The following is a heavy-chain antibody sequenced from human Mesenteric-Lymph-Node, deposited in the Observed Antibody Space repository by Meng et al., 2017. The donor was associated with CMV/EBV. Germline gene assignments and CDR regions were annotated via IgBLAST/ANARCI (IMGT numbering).Heavy chain of an antibody. J-gene: IGHJ4*02. D-gene: IGHD3-3*01. CDR1: GFTFSNAW. CDR2: IKSKTDGGTT. Sequence: GGSLRLSCAASGFTFSNAWMSWVRQAPGKGLEWVGRIKSKTDGGTTDYAAPVKGRFTISRDDSKNTLYLQMNSLKTEDTAVYYRTTEDFWSGGHDYWGQGTLVTVSS. CDR3: TTEDFWSGGHDY. V-gene: IGHV3-15*01.